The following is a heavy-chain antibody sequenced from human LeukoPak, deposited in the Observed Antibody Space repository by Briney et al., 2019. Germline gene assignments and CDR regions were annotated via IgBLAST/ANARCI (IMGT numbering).Heavy chain of an antibody. CDR3: ARGRIQLWFGLDY. CDR2: INHSGST. CDR1: GGSFSGYY. V-gene: IGHV4-34*01. D-gene: IGHD5-18*01. J-gene: IGHJ4*02. Sequence: PSETLSLTCAVYGGSFSGYYWSWIRQPPGKGLEWIGEINHSGSTNYNPSLKSRVTISVDTSKNQFSLKLSSVTAADTAAYYCARGRIQLWFGLDYWGQGTLVTVSS.